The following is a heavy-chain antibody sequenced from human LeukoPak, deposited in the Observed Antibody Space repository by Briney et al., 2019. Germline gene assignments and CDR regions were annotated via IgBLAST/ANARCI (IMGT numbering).Heavy chain of an antibody. V-gene: IGHV4-38-2*01. Sequence: KPSETLSLTCAVSGYSISSGYYWGWIRQPPGKGLEWIGSIYHSGSTYYNPSLKSRVTISVDTSKNQFSLKLSSVTAADTAVYYCARRPYRDCSSTSCSYYYYMDVWGKGTTVTVSS. J-gene: IGHJ6*03. CDR3: ARRPYRDCSSTSCSYYYYMDV. D-gene: IGHD2-2*01. CDR2: IYHSGST. CDR1: GYSISSGYY.